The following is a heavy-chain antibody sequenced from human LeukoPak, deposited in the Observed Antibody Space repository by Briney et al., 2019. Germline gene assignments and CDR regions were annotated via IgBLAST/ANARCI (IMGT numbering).Heavy chain of an antibody. D-gene: IGHD1-20*01. CDR1: GFTFDDFA. CDR2: ISWNSATI. V-gene: IGHV3-9*01. CDR3: ARERSITGSYVIDAFDV. J-gene: IGHJ3*01. Sequence: GGSLRLSCAASGFTFDDFAMHWVRQLPGKGLEWVSSISWNSATIGYADSVKGRFTVSRDNAKNSLYLQMNSLRVEDTAFYFCARERSITGSYVIDAFDVWGQGTMVTVSS.